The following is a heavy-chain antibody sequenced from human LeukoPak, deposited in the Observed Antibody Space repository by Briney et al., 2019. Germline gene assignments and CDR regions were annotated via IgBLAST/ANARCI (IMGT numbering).Heavy chain of an antibody. Sequence: PGGSLRLSCAASGFTFSSYGMSWVRQAPGKGLEGVANIKQDGSEKYYVDSAKGRFTISRENAKNSLYLQMNSLRDEDTAVYYCARALPRDYFDYWGQGTLVTVSS. CDR2: IKQDGSEK. V-gene: IGHV3-7*01. CDR3: ARALPRDYFDY. CDR1: GFTFSSYG. J-gene: IGHJ4*02.